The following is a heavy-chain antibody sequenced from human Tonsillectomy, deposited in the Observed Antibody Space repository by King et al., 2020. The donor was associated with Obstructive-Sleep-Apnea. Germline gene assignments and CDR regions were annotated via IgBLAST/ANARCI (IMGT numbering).Heavy chain of an antibody. CDR1: GHSIRNYF. V-gene: IGHV4-59*01. CDR2: LSDRGGT. Sequence: QLQESGPGLVKPSETLSLTCTVSGHSIRNYFWSWIRQSPGKGLEWIGFLSDRGGTNYSPALRSRVSMSVDSSKNHLSLQLTSVTAADTAVYFCARMMVRGIMDPYYFDYWGQGILVTVSS. D-gene: IGHD3-10*01. CDR3: ARMMVRGIMDPYYFDY. J-gene: IGHJ4*02.